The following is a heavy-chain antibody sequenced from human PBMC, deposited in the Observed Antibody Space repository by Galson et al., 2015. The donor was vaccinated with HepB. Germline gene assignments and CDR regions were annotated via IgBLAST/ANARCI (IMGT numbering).Heavy chain of an antibody. J-gene: IGHJ4*02. CDR2: IVVGSGNT. V-gene: IGHV1-58*02. Sequence: SVKVSCKASGFTFTSSAMQWVRQARGQRLEWIGWIVVGSGNTNYAQKFQERVTITRDMSTSTAYMELSSLRSEDTAVYYCAAGSGVVPAAFDYWGQGTLVTVSS. CDR1: GFTFTSSA. D-gene: IGHD2-2*01. CDR3: AAGSGVVPAAFDY.